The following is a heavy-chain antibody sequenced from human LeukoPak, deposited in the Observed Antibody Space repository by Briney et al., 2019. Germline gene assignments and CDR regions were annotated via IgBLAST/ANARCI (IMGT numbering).Heavy chain of an antibody. CDR3: ARGLSAIVY. CDR2: INHSGST. J-gene: IGHJ4*02. D-gene: IGHD2-15*01. V-gene: IGHV4-34*01. CDR1: GGSFSGYY. Sequence: SETLSLTCTVYGGSFSGYYWSWIRQPPGKGLEWIGEINHSGSTNYNPSLKSRVTISVDTSKNQFSLKLSSVTAADTAVYYCARGLSAIVYWGQGTLVTVSS.